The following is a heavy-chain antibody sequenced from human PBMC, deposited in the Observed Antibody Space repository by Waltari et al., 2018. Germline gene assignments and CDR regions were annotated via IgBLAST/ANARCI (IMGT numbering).Heavy chain of an antibody. CDR3: ARGVVSVKGTLYP. CDR1: GYTFTSYA. J-gene: IGHJ5*02. Sequence: QVQLVQSGAEVKKPGASVKVSCKASGYTFTSYAMHWMRQAPGQRLEWMGWINAGNGNTKYSQKFQGRVTITRDTSASTAYMELSSLRSEDTAVYYCARGVVSVKGTLYPWGQGTLVTVSS. CDR2: INAGNGNT. D-gene: IGHD3-22*01. V-gene: IGHV1-3*01.